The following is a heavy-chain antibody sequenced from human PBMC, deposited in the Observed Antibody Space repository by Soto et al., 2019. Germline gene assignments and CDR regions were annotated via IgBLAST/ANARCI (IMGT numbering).Heavy chain of an antibody. V-gene: IGHV3-23*01. J-gene: IGHJ5*02. CDR1: GLTFSSSS. CDR3: AKGARSASFDP. CDR2: IDGSSVSF. Sequence: GGSLRLSCAASGLTFSSSSMIWVRQVPGKGPEWVSAIDGSSVSFYYADSVKGRFIISRDNSKNTLYLQMNSLRAEDSAVYYCAKGARSASFDPWGQGTLVTVSS. D-gene: IGHD2-15*01.